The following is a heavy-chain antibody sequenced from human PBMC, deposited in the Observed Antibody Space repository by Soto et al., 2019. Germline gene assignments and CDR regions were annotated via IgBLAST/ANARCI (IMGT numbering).Heavy chain of an antibody. Sequence: QITLKESGPTLVKPTQTLTLTCTFSGFSLSTSGVGVGWIRQPPGKALEWLALIYWDDDKRYSPSLKSRLTITKDTSKNQVVLTKTNMDPVDTATYYCAHSRCGGDCYSTLFAWWGQGTLVTVSS. V-gene: IGHV2-5*02. CDR3: AHSRCGGDCYSTLFAW. CDR2: IYWDDDK. CDR1: GFSLSTSGVG. D-gene: IGHD2-21*02. J-gene: IGHJ4*02.